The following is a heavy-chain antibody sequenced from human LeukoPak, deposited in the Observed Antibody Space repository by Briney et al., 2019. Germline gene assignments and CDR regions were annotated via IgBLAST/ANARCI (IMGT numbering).Heavy chain of an antibody. V-gene: IGHV3-64*05. CDR1: GFTFSSYA. D-gene: IGHD3-16*01. CDR3: VTPGVRATLYDYVWGSPFDY. J-gene: IGHJ4*02. Sequence: PGGSLRLSCSASGFTFSSYAMHWVRQAPGKGLEYVSAISSNGGSTYYADSVKGRFTISRDNSKNMLYFQMTSLRAEDTAVYYCVTPGVRATLYDYVWGSPFDYWGQGTLVTVSS. CDR2: ISSNGGST.